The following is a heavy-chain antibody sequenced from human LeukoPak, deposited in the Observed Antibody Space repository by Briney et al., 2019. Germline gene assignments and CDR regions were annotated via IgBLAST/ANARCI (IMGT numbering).Heavy chain of an antibody. Sequence: GGSLRLSCAASGFTFSSYSMNWVRQAPGKGLDWVSYISSSSNTIYYADSVKGRFTISRDNAKNSLYLQMNSLRAEDTAVYYCARDWLSMTTVTTGDYYWGKGTLVTVSS. CDR2: ISSSSNTI. D-gene: IGHD4-17*01. J-gene: IGHJ4*02. V-gene: IGHV3-48*01. CDR3: ARDWLSMTTVTTGDYY. CDR1: GFTFSSYS.